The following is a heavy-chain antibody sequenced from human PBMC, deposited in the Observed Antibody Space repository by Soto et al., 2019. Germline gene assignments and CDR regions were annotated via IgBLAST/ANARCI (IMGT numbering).Heavy chain of an antibody. D-gene: IGHD2-2*01. CDR2: IDSSGRYI. V-gene: IGHV3-21*01. CDR3: ARDESAGSSTSN. CDR1: GVGFSSHG. Sequence: EVQLVESGGGLVKPGGSLRLSCAASGVGFSSHGMNWVRQAPGKGPEWVSSIDSSGRYIYYADSVQGRFTISRDNAKNSLYLQMNSLRVEDTALYFCARDESAGSSTSNWGQGTLVTVSS. J-gene: IGHJ4*02.